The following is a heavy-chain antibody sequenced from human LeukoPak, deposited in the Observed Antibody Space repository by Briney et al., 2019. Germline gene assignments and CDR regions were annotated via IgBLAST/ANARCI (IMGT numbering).Heavy chain of an antibody. CDR1: GYSISSGYY. V-gene: IGHV4-38-2*01. J-gene: IGHJ4*02. CDR3: AGNVDIVVTITAPFDY. Sequence: ASETLSLTCAVSGYSISSGYYWGWIRQPPGKGLEWIGSIYHSGSTYYNPSLKSRVTISVDTSKNQFSLKLSSVTAADTAVYYCAGNVDIVVTITAPFDYWGQGTLVTVSS. CDR2: IYHSGST. D-gene: IGHD5-12*01.